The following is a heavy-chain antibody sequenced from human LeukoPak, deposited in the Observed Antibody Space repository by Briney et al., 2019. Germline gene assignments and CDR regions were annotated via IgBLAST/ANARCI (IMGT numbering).Heavy chain of an antibody. J-gene: IGHJ5*02. Sequence: SETLSLTCTVSGGSISSYYWSWIRQSPGKGLEWIGYIYYSGSTNYNPSLKSRVTMSVDTSKNQFSLKLSSVTAADTAVYYCARDVQMTTVTRWFDPWGQGTLVTVSS. CDR1: GGSISSYY. CDR3: ARDVQMTTVTRWFDP. D-gene: IGHD4-17*01. V-gene: IGHV4-59*12. CDR2: IYYSGST.